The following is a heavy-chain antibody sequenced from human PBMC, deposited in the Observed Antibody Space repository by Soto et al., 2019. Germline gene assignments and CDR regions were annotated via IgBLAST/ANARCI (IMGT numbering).Heavy chain of an antibody. Sequence: SETLSPTSAVYGGSFSGYYWSWIRQPPGKGLEWIGEINHSGSTNYNPSLKSRVTISVDTSKNQFSLKLSSVTAADTAVYYCASSLTRYYYYYGMDVWGQGTTVT. J-gene: IGHJ6*02. CDR1: GGSFSGYY. V-gene: IGHV4-34*01. CDR2: INHSGST. CDR3: ASSLTRYYYYYGMDV.